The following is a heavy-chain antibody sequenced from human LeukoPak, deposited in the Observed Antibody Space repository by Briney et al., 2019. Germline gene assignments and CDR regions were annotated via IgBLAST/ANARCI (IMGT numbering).Heavy chain of an antibody. CDR2: IIPIFGTA. CDR1: EGTFSSYA. J-gene: IGHJ6*03. V-gene: IGHV1-69*05. CDR3: ASYSSGWSYYYYMDV. D-gene: IGHD6-19*01. Sequence: SVKVSCKASEGTFSSYAISWVRQAPGQGLEWMGRIIPIFGTANYAQKFQGRVTITTDESTSTAYMELSSLRSEDTAVYYCASYSSGWSYYYYMDVWGKGTTVTVSS.